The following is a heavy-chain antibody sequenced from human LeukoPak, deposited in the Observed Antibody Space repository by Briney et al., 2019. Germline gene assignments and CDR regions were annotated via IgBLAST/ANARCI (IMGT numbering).Heavy chain of an antibody. D-gene: IGHD7-27*01. J-gene: IGHJ4*02. CDR2: INPNSGGT. CDR1: GYTFTGYY. V-gene: IGHV1-2*02. CDR3: ARTANWGPYYFDY. Sequence: ASVKVSCKASGYTFTGYYMHWVRQAPGQGLEWMGWINPNSGGTNYAQKFQGRVTMTRDTFISTAYMELSRLRSDDTAVYYCARTANWGPYYFDYWGQGTLVTVSS.